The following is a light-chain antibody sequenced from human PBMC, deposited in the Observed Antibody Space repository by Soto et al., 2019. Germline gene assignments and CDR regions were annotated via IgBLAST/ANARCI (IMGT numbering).Light chain of an antibody. J-gene: IGKJ2*01. CDR2: DAS. V-gene: IGKV1D-12*01. CDR1: QHISNW. Sequence: DIQMTQSPSSVSASVGDRVTITCRASQHISNWVAWYQQQPGKAPKLLIHDASTLRSGVPSRFSGSGSGTEFSLTISNVQPEDFVTFYCQQAKSFPYTFGQGTKLEIK. CDR3: QQAKSFPYT.